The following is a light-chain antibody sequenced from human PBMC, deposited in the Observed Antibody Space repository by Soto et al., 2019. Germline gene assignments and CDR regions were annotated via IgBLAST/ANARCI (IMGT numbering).Light chain of an antibody. CDR1: QSVSSSY. Sequence: EIVLTQSPGTLSLSPGERATLSCRASQSVSSSYLAWYQQKPGQAPRLLMYGASSRATGIPDRLSGGGSGTDFTLPISRLEPEDFAVYYCQQYGSSPRTFGQGTKVEIK. CDR2: GAS. CDR3: QQYGSSPRT. V-gene: IGKV3-20*01. J-gene: IGKJ1*01.